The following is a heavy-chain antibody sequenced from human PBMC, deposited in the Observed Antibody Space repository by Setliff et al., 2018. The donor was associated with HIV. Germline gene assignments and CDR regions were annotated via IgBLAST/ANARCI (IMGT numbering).Heavy chain of an antibody. CDR2: IIPMFDTA. D-gene: IGHD2-21*02. CDR3: ARDLGGDDSRYWYFDV. V-gene: IGHV1-69*13. Sequence: ASVKVSCKASGGSFSRSAISWVRQAPGQGLEWMGGIIPMFDTANYAERFHGRVTMTADESTSTVYMELSRLRPEDTAVYHCARDLGGDDSRYWYFDVWGRGTLVTVSS. CDR1: GGSFSRSA. J-gene: IGHJ2*01.